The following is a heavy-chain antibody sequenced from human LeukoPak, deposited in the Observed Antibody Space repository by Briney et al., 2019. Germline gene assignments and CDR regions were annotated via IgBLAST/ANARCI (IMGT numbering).Heavy chain of an antibody. J-gene: IGHJ6*03. CDR1: GFTFSSYG. CDR3: ARESSSSYDYYYYYYMDV. Sequence: GGSLRLSCAASGFTFSSYGMNWVRQAPGKGLEWVSSISSSSYIYYADSVKGRFTISRDNAKNSLYLQMNSLRAEDTAVYYCARESSSSYDYYYYYYMDVWGKGTTVTVSS. V-gene: IGHV3-21*01. CDR2: ISSSSYI. D-gene: IGHD6-13*01.